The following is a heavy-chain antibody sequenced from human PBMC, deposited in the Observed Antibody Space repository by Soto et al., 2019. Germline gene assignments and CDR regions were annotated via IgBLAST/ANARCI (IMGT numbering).Heavy chain of an antibody. D-gene: IGHD6-13*01. V-gene: IGHV4-30-4*01. Sequence: SETLSLTCTVSGGSIRSGDYYWSWIRQTPERGLEWCGYVHYSGNTFYNPSLKSRATISLDTSRNQFSLNLSSVTAADSAVYYCAREIMAADHFDYWGKGALVTVSS. J-gene: IGHJ4*02. CDR1: GGSIRSGDYY. CDR3: AREIMAADHFDY. CDR2: VHYSGNT.